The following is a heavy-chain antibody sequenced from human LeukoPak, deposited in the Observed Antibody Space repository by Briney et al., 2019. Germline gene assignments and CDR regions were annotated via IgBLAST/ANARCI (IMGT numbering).Heavy chain of an antibody. CDR3: ASWGPYCTNGVCYSYYYYGMDV. CDR1: GGTFSSYA. J-gene: IGHJ6*02. CDR2: IIPIFGIA. D-gene: IGHD2-8*01. V-gene: IGHV1-69*04. Sequence: SVKVSCKASGGTFSSYAISWVRQAPGQGLEWMGRIIPIFGIANYAQKFQGRVTITADKSTSTAYMELSSLRSEDTAVYYWASWGPYCTNGVCYSYYYYGMDVWGQGTTVTVSS.